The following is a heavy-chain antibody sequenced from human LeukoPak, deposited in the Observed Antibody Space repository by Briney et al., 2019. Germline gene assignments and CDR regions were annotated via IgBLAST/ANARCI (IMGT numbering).Heavy chain of an antibody. CDR3: AEEGENYAFDI. CDR2: ISGSGGST. J-gene: IGHJ3*02. CDR1: GFTFSSYA. D-gene: IGHD2-21*01. V-gene: IGHV3-23*01. Sequence: GGSLRLSCAAAGFTFSSYAMNWVRQAPGKGLEWVSAISGSGGSTYYADSVKGRFTISRDNSKNTLYLQMNSLRGEDTAIYYCAEEGENYAFDIWGQGTMVTVSS.